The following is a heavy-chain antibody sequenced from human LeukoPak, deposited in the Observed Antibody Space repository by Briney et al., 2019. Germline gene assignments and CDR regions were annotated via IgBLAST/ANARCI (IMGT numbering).Heavy chain of an antibody. CDR3: ARGGYSGYDPFDY. CDR1: GGSISSGGYS. Sequence: SQTLSLTCAVSGGSISSGGYSWSWIRQPPGKGLEWIGYIYHSGSTYYNPSLKSRVTISVDRSKSQFSLKLSSVTAADTAVYYCARGGYSGYDPFDYWGQGTLVTVSS. CDR2: IYHSGST. J-gene: IGHJ4*02. D-gene: IGHD5-12*01. V-gene: IGHV4-30-2*01.